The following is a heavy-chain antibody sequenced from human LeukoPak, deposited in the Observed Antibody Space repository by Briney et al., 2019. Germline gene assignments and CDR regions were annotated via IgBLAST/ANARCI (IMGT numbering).Heavy chain of an antibody. Sequence: ASVKVSCKASGYTFTSYGINWVRQAPGQGLEWMGWISIYNGNTNYPQKFQGRVTMTTDTSTSTAYMELRSLRSDDTAVYYCATDPGRAAFDYWGQGTLVTVSS. CDR1: GYTFTSYG. D-gene: IGHD3-10*01. V-gene: IGHV1-18*01. CDR2: ISIYNGNT. CDR3: ATDPGRAAFDY. J-gene: IGHJ4*02.